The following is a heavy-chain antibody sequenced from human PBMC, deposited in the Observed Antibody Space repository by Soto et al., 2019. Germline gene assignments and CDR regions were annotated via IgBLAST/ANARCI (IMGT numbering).Heavy chain of an antibody. CDR3: ARAVEVRAPGLGMDV. V-gene: IGHV4-39*07. CDR1: GGSISSNTYY. J-gene: IGHJ6*02. Sequence: SETLSLTCVVSGGSISSNTYYWAWIRQAPGKGLEWIGTIYYSGITYYNPSLKSRVTISVDRSKNQFSLKLSSVTAADTAVYYCARAVEVRAPGLGMDVWGQGTTVTVSS. D-gene: IGHD3-10*01. CDR2: IYYSGIT.